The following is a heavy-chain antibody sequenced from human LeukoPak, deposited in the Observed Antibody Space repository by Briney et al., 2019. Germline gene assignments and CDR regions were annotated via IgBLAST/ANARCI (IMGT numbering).Heavy chain of an antibody. D-gene: IGHD1-26*01. CDR1: GYTFTSYA. Sequence: GASVKVSCKASGYTFTSYAMHWVRQAPRQRLEWMGWINAGNGNTKYSQEFQGRLTITADIPTSTVYMELSSLRSEDTAVYYCAREDDTGRYMGDDAFDIWGQGTMVTVSS. J-gene: IGHJ3*02. CDR3: AREDDTGRYMGDDAFDI. CDR2: INAGNGNT. V-gene: IGHV1-3*03.